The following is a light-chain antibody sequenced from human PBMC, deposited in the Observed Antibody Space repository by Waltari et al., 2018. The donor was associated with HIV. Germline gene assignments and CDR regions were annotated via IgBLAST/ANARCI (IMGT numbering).Light chain of an antibody. V-gene: IGLV3-1*01. Sequence: SYEVTQPPSASVSPGQTASIPCSGDKLGDKYACWYQHRPGLSPVLVIYQDSKRPSAIPERFSGSNSGNTATLTISGTQAMDEADYYCQAWDSSTVVFGGGTKLTVL. J-gene: IGLJ2*01. CDR3: QAWDSSTVV. CDR2: QDS. CDR1: KLGDKY.